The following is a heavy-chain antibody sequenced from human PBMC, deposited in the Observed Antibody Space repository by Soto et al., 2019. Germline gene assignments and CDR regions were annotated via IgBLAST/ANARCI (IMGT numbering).Heavy chain of an antibody. CDR3: AIQESSGWEQYYYYGMDV. CDR1: GYRFTSYG. CDR2: SDPSDSDT. Sequence: PGESLNISCRGTGYRFTSYGINWMRPLHGKGLEWMGGSDPSDSDTRYSPSFQGQVTISADKSISTAYLQWSSLKASDTAMYYCAIQESSGWEQYYYYGMDVWGQGTTVTV. J-gene: IGHJ6*02. V-gene: IGHV5-51*01. D-gene: IGHD6-19*01.